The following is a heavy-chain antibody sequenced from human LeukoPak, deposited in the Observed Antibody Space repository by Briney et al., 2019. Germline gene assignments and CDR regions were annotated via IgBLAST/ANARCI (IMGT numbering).Heavy chain of an antibody. CDR1: GFTFSSYA. Sequence: GGSLRLSCAASGFTFSSYAMSWFRQAPGKGLEWVSAISGSGGSTYYADSVKGRFTISRDNSKNTLYLQMNSLRAEDTAVFYCARKPAGTTDPFDYWGQGTLVTVSS. CDR3: ARKPAGTTDPFDY. V-gene: IGHV3-23*01. CDR2: ISGSGGST. D-gene: IGHD1-14*01. J-gene: IGHJ4*02.